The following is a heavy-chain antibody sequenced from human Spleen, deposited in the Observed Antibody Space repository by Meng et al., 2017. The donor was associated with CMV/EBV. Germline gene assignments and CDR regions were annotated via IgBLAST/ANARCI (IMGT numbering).Heavy chain of an antibody. D-gene: IGHD2-8*01. Sequence: KASGYTFTGQYLHWVRQAPGQGLEWMGWISTKTGATKYAQKFQGRAIMTSDTSISTAYMELSRLTSDDTAVYFCTTVDMVYGPFDPWGQGTVVTVSS. CDR3: TTVDMVYGPFDP. V-gene: IGHV1-2*02. CDR2: ISTKTGAT. CDR1: GYTFTGQY. J-gene: IGHJ5*02.